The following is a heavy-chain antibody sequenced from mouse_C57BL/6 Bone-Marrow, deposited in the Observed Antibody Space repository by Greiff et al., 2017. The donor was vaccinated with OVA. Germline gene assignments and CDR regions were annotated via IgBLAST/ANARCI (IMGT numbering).Heavy chain of an antibody. CDR2: IYPRSGDT. J-gene: IGHJ2*01. Sequence: VQLQQSGAELARPGASVKLSCKASGYTFTSYGISWVKQRTGQGLEWIGEIYPRSGDTYYNEKFKGKATLTADKSSSTEYMELRSLTSEDSAVYFCAREGRLRLRSYWGQGTTLTVSS. V-gene: IGHV1-81*01. CDR1: GYTFTSYG. CDR3: AREGRLRLRSY. D-gene: IGHD3-2*02.